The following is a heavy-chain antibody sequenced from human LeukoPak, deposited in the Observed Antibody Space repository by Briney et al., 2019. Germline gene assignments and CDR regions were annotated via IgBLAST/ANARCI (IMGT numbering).Heavy chain of an antibody. V-gene: IGHV3-30*18. Sequence: GGSLRLSCAASGFTFSTFGMHWVRQAPGKGLDWVALISYGGSIKYYADSVKGRFTISRDNSKNTLYLQMNSLRDEDTAVYYCAKVSAVGGFYYYGMDVWGQGTTVTVSS. CDR1: GFTFSTFG. D-gene: IGHD6-19*01. CDR3: AKVSAVGGFYYYGMDV. J-gene: IGHJ6*02. CDR2: ISYGGSIK.